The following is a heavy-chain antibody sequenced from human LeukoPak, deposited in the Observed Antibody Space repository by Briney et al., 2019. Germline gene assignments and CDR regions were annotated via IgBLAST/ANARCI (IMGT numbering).Heavy chain of an antibody. D-gene: IGHD3/OR15-3a*01. V-gene: IGHV4-38-2*02. Sequence: PSETLSLTCTVSGYSIISDYFWGWIRQPPGKGLEWIGTIYHSGSTYYSPSLKSRVTVSVDTSKNEFSLKLSSVTAADTAVYFCARGIVGSRDFYFRYYFDYWGQGTLVTVSS. CDR1: GYSIISDYF. J-gene: IGHJ4*02. CDR3: ARGIVGSRDFYFRYYFDY. CDR2: IYHSGST.